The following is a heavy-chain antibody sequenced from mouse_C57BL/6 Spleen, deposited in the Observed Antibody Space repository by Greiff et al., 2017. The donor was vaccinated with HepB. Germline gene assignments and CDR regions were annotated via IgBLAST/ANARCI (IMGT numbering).Heavy chain of an antibody. J-gene: IGHJ2*01. Sequence: QVQLKQPGAELVKPGASVKMSCKASGYTFTSYWITWVKQRPGQGLEWIGDIYPGSGSTNYNEKFKSKATLTVDTSSSTAYMQLSSLTSEDSAVYYCARGATVAYYFDYWGQGTTLTVSS. CDR1: GYTFTSYW. D-gene: IGHD1-1*01. V-gene: IGHV1-55*01. CDR3: ARGATVAYYFDY. CDR2: IYPGSGST.